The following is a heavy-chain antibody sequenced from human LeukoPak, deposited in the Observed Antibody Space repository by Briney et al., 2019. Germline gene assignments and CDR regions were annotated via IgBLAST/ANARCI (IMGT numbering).Heavy chain of an antibody. CDR1: GYTLTELS. D-gene: IGHD3-10*01. CDR2: FDPEDGET. J-gene: IGHJ4*02. CDR3: ARGGSGWFGALEFDY. Sequence: GASVKVSCKVSGYTLTELSMHWVRQAPGKGLEWMGGFDPEDGETIYAQKFQGRVTMTEDTSTSTAYMELRSLTSDDTGVYFCARGGSGWFGALEFDYWGQGTLVTVSS. V-gene: IGHV1-24*01.